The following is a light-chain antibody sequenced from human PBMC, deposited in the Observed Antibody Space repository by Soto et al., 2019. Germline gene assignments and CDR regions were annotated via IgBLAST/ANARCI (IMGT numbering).Light chain of an antibody. CDR3: QQSFRNPWP. V-gene: IGKV1-39*01. J-gene: IGKJ1*01. Sequence: DIQMTQSPSSLSASVGDSVTITCRASQGISSYLNWYQQKPGKAPKLLIYGTSTLHSGVPSRFSGGASGMDFTLTISRLQPEDFATYVCQQSFRNPWPFGKGPQVE. CDR2: GTS. CDR1: QGISSY.